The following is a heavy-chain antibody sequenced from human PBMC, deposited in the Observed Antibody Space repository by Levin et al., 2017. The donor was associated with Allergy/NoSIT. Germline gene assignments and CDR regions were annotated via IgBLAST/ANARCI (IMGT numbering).Heavy chain of an antibody. J-gene: IGHJ6*02. V-gene: IGHV3-48*01. CDR3: ARDSQTYYDFWSGYYEYYYYYGMDV. CDR2: ISSSSSTI. CDR1: GFTFSSYS. D-gene: IGHD3-3*01. Sequence: GGSLRLSCAASGFTFSSYSMNWVRQAPGKGLEWVSYISSSSSTIYYADSVKGRFTISRDNAKNSLYLQMNSLRAEDTAVYYCARDSQTYYDFWSGYYEYYYYYGMDVWGQGTTVTVSS.